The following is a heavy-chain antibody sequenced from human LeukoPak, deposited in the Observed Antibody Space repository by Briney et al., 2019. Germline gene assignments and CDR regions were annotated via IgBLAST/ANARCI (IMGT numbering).Heavy chain of an antibody. CDR3: AKDEAGGTPGYY. CDR1: GFTFSSFP. D-gene: IGHD6-13*01. V-gene: IGHV3-23*01. Sequence: GGSLRLSCAASGFTFSSFPMSWVRQAPGKGLEWVSSISGSGGSTYYADSVKGRFTISRDNSKNTLYLQMNSLRAEDTAVYYCAKDEAGGTPGYYWGQGTLVTVSS. J-gene: IGHJ4*02. CDR2: ISGSGGST.